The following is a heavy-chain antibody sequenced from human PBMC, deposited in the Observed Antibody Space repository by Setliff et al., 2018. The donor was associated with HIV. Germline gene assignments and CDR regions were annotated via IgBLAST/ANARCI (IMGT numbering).Heavy chain of an antibody. CDR3: ARGGYHGFGSYGDY. CDR2: LNPSGDST. V-gene: IGHV1-46*01. D-gene: IGHD3-10*01. Sequence: GASVKVSCKASGYTFTSYYVHWVRQAPGQGLEWMGILNPSGDSTAYAQKFQGRVTMSRDTSTSTVYMELSRLRSDDTAVYYCARGGYHGFGSYGDYWGQGTQVT. J-gene: IGHJ4*02. CDR1: GYTFTSYY.